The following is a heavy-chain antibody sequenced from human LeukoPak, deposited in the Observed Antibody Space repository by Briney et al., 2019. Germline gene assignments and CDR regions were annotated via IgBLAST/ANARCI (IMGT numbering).Heavy chain of an antibody. J-gene: IGHJ6*02. Sequence: GGSLRLSCAASGFTVSSIHMVWVRQAPGKGLEWVSVTYTGGNSYYADSVKGRFTISKDNSKNTLYLQMNSLRAEDTAVYYCAKDLYGSGSPWYTDYYGMDVWGQGTTVTVSS. CDR2: TYTGGNS. V-gene: IGHV3-53*01. CDR1: GFTVSSIH. CDR3: AKDLYGSGSPWYTDYYGMDV. D-gene: IGHD3-10*01.